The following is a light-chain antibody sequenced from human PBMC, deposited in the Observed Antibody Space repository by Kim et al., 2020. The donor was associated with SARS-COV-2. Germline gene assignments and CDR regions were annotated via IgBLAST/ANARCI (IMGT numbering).Light chain of an antibody. CDR3: QSYDSTNRV. V-gene: IGLV6-57*03. CDR1: SGSIASNS. J-gene: IGLJ3*02. CDR2: KDN. Sequence: NFMLTQPHSVSESPGKTVTISCTRSSGSIASNSVQWYQQRPGSAPTTVIYKDNQRPSGVPDRFSGSIDSSSNSASLSISGLKTEDEADYYCQSYDSTNRVFGGGTQLTVL.